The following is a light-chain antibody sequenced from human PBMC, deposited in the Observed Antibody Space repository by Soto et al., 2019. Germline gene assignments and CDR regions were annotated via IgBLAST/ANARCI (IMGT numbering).Light chain of an antibody. CDR1: QTINNF. CDR2: GAS. Sequence: DIQMTQSPSSLFASVGDRVTVTCRASQTINNFLNWYHQKPGKAPKLLIYGASSLDGGVPARFSGSGSGTEFTLTISSLQPEDFATYYCLQQNNYPRTFGQGTKVEIK. V-gene: IGKV1-17*01. CDR3: LQQNNYPRT. J-gene: IGKJ2*01.